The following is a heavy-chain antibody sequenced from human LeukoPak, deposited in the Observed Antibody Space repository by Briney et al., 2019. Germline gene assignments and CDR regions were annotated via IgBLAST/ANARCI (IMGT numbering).Heavy chain of an antibody. Sequence: GGSLRLPCAASGFIFKNFGMYWVRQAPGKGLEWLSSISGSGSIIYYADSVKGRFTISRDNAKNSLFLQVSSLRVDDTAVYYCARDIGGMATEYYFDYWGQGTLVTVSS. V-gene: IGHV3-48*03. CDR2: ISGSGSII. D-gene: IGHD5-24*01. CDR1: GFIFKNFG. CDR3: ARDIGGMATEYYFDY. J-gene: IGHJ4*02.